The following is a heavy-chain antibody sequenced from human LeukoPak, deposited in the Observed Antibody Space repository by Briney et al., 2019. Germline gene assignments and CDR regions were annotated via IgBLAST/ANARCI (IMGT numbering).Heavy chain of an antibody. Sequence: PSETLSLTCTVSGGSISSSSYYWGWIRQPPGTGLEWIGSIYYSGSTYYNPSLKSRVTISVDTSKNQFSLKLSSVTAADTAVYYCARVRLLLRPYYFDYWGQGTLVTVSS. J-gene: IGHJ4*02. CDR3: ARVRLLLRPYYFDY. CDR1: GGSISSSSYY. D-gene: IGHD2-15*01. CDR2: IYYSGST. V-gene: IGHV4-39*07.